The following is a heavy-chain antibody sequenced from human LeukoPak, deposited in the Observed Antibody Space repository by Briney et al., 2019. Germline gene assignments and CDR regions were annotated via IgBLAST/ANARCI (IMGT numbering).Heavy chain of an antibody. D-gene: IGHD2-2*01. CDR3: ARELVTDIVVAPAAGVV. CDR2: ISGSGGST. CDR1: GFTFSSYA. Sequence: GGSLRLSCAASGFTFSSYAMSWVRQAPGKGLEWVSAISGSGGSTYYADSVKGRFTISRDNSKNTLYLQMNSLRAEDTAVYYCARELVTDIVVAPAAGVVWGQGTTVTVSS. V-gene: IGHV3-23*01. J-gene: IGHJ6*02.